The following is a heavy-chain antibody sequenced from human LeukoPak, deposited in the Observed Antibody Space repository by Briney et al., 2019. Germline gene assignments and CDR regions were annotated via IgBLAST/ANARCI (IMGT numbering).Heavy chain of an antibody. CDR2: IYYRGTT. D-gene: IGHD3-3*01. J-gene: IGHJ5*02. CDR3: AREYRYDFWSGYPGRFDP. V-gene: IGHV4-30-4*08. CDR1: GGSISSGDYY. Sequence: PTQTLSLTCTVSGGSISSGDYYWSWIRQPPGKGLEWIGYIYYRGTTYYNPSLKSRVTISVDTSKNQFSLKLSFVTAADTAVYYCAREYRYDFWSGYPGRFDPWGQGTLVTVSS.